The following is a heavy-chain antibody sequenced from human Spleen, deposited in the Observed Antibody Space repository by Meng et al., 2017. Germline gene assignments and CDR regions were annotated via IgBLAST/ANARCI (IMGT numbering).Heavy chain of an antibody. D-gene: IGHD6-13*01. Sequence: QVQLVQSGVEVKKPGASVKVSCKASGYTFTSYGISWVRQDPGQGLEWMGWISAYNGNTNYAQKLQGRVTMTTDTSTSTAYMELSGLRSDDTAMYYCARDEDISAAGKLFGDYWGQGTLVTVSS. CDR3: ARDEDISAAGKLFGDY. J-gene: IGHJ4*02. CDR1: GYTFTSYG. V-gene: IGHV1-18*01. CDR2: ISAYNGNT.